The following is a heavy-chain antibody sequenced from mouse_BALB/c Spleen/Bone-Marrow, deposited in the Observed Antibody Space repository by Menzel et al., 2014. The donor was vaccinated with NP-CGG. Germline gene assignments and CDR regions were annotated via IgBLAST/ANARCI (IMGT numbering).Heavy chain of an antibody. J-gene: IGHJ2*01. CDR2: IDPANDYT. D-gene: IGHD4-1*01. CDR3: ATLTGTFDY. CDR1: GFNIXDTY. V-gene: IGHV14-3*02. Sequence: EVQLQQSGAGLVRPGASVKLSCTASGFNIXDTYMHWVKQRPEQGLEWIGRIDPANDYTKYDPKFQGTATITADTSSNTAYLQLSSLTSEDTAVYYCATLTGTFDYWGQGTTLAVSS.